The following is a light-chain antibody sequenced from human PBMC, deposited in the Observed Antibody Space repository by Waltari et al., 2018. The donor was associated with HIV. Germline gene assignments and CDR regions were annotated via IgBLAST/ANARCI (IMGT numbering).Light chain of an antibody. Sequence: DIQLTQSPSFLSASVGDTVTITCRASQGIYSYLAWYQHKPGKAPNLLIYAASTLQSGVPLRFSGSGSGTEFTLPISSLRPEDFATYYRQQVNSNPITFGQGKRLEIK. CDR2: AAS. V-gene: IGKV1-9*01. CDR1: QGIYSY. J-gene: IGKJ5*01. CDR3: QQVNSNPIT.